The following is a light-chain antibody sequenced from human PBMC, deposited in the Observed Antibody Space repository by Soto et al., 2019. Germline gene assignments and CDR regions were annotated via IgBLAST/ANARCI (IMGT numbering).Light chain of an antibody. J-gene: IGLJ1*01. CDR3: SSYTSSNTFYV. V-gene: IGLV2-14*01. Sequence: QSVLTQPASVSESPGQSITISCTGTSSDVGGYYYVSWYQHHPGKAPKLMIYQVSNRPSGVSNRFSGSKSGNTASLTISGLQAEDEADYYCSSYTSSNTFYVFGTGTKATVL. CDR2: QVS. CDR1: SSDVGGYYY.